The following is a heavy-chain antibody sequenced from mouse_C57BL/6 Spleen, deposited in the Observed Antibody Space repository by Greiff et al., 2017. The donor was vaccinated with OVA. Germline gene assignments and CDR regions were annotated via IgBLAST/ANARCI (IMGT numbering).Heavy chain of an antibody. V-gene: IGHV1-54*01. CDR3: ARYDYGSSY. J-gene: IGHJ2*01. CDR1: GYAFTNYL. D-gene: IGHD1-1*01. Sequence: VQLQQSGAELVRPGTSVKVSCKASGYAFTNYLIEWVKQRPGQGLEWIGVINPGSGGTNYNEKFKGKATLTADKSSSTAYMQLSSLTSKDSAVYFCARYDYGSSYWGQGTTLTVSS. CDR2: INPGSGGT.